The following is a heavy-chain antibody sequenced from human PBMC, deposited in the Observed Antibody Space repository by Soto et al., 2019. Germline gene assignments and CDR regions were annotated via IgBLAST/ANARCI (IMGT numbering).Heavy chain of an antibody. D-gene: IGHD2-15*01. CDR1: GYTFTSYG. Sequence: GASVKVSCKASGYTFTSYGISWVRQAPGQGLEWMGWISAYNGNTNYAQKLQGRVTMTTDTSTSTAYMELRSLRSDDTAVYYCARDSFLGYPRKNWFDPWGQGTLVTVSS. J-gene: IGHJ5*02. CDR3: ARDSFLGYPRKNWFDP. V-gene: IGHV1-18*01. CDR2: ISAYNGNT.